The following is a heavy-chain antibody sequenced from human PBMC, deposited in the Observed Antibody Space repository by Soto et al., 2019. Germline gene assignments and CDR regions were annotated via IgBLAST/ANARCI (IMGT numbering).Heavy chain of an antibody. V-gene: IGHV4-30-4*01. J-gene: IGHJ5*02. CDR2: IYYSGST. CDR1: GGSISSSSYY. Sequence: TSETLSLTCTVSGGSISSSSYYWSWIRQPPGKGLEWIGYIYYSGSTYYNPSLKSRVTISVDTSKNQFSLKLSSVTAADTAVYYCARGGDIVLVPAAMMDPLGNWFDPWGQGTLVTVSS. CDR3: ARGGDIVLVPAAMMDPLGNWFDP. D-gene: IGHD2-2*01.